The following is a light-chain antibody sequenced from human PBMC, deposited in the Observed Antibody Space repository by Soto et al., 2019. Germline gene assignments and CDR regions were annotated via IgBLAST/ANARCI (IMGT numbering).Light chain of an antibody. CDR1: SSDIGAYNS. V-gene: IGLV2-14*01. CDR2: EVS. Sequence: QSALTQPASVSGSPGQSITISCTGTSSDIGAYNSVSWYQQYPGRAPKLMIYEVSNRPSGVSARFSASKSGNTASLTISGLQAEDDADYCCNSRGGSSPYYVFGTGTKVTVL. CDR3: NSRGGSSPYYV. J-gene: IGLJ1*01.